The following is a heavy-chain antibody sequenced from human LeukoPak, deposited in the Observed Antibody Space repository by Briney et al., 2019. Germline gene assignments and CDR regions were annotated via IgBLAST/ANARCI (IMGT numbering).Heavy chain of an antibody. CDR1: GIAFSGSW. CDR2: IKYDGSEK. V-gene: IGHV3-7*01. Sequence: GESLRLSCAASGIAFSGSWMTWVRQAPGKGLEWVANIKYDGSEKYYVDSVKGRFTISRDNAKNSLYLQMSSLRVEDTAVYYCARHLDWSFDYWGQGTLVTVSS. CDR3: ARHLDWSFDY. D-gene: IGHD3-9*01. J-gene: IGHJ4*02.